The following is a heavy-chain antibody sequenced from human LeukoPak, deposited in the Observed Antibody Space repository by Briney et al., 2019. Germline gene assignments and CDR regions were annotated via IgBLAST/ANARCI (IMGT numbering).Heavy chain of an antibody. CDR1: GVSISSYY. Sequence: SETLSLTCTVSGVSISSYYWSWIRQPPGKGLEWIGYIYHSGSTNYNPSLKSRVTISVDTSENQFSLKLSSVTAADTAVYYCARYSVAAYNWFDPWGQGTLVTVSS. CDR2: IYHSGST. CDR3: ARYSVAAYNWFDP. J-gene: IGHJ5*02. V-gene: IGHV4-59*01. D-gene: IGHD6-6*01.